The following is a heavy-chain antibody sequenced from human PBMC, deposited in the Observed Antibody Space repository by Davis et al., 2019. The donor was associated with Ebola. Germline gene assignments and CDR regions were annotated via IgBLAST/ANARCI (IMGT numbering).Heavy chain of an antibody. V-gene: IGHV3-53*01. Sequence: GGSLRLSCAASGFTFSSYDMHWVRQAPGKGLEWVSVVHTGGSTYYADSVKGRFTISRDNSKNTLYLQMNSLRAEDTAVYYCARSRVVSITSPFDYWGQGTLVTVSS. CDR1: GFTFSSYD. CDR3: ARSRVVSITSPFDY. CDR2: VHTGGST. D-gene: IGHD1-14*01. J-gene: IGHJ4*02.